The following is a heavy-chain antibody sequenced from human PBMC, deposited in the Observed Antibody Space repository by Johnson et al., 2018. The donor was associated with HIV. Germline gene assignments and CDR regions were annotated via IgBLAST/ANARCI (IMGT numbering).Heavy chain of an antibody. J-gene: IGHJ3*02. CDR1: GFTFSSYG. CDR3: AREGAAAGPTDAFDI. CDR2: IRYDGRNK. V-gene: IGHV3-30*02. D-gene: IGHD6-13*01. Sequence: QVQLVESGGGVVQPGGSLRLSCAASGFTFSSYGMHWVRQAPGKGLEWVAFIRYDGRNKYYADSVKGRFTISRDNSKNTLYLQMNSLRAEDTAVYYCAREGAAAGPTDAFDIWGQGTMVTVSS.